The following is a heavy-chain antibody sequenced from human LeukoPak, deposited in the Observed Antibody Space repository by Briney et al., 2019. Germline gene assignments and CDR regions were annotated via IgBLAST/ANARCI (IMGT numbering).Heavy chain of an antibody. D-gene: IGHD6-13*01. CDR2: ISVSSRYK. CDR3: ARENDSSSWYRSAFDI. CDR1: AFTVISNS. Sequence: GRCLRPSRAPSAFTVISNSINWVRQAPGKWLECVSGISVSSRYKNYDDSMMGRFTISRDNAKNSLYLQMNSLRTEDTAVYYCARENDSSSWYRSAFDIWGQGTMVTVSS. J-gene: IGHJ3*02. V-gene: IGHV3-21*01.